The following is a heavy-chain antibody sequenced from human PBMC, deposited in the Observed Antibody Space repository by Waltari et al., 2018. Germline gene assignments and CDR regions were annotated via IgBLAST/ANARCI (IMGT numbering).Heavy chain of an antibody. J-gene: IGHJ4*02. V-gene: IGHV3-53*01. Sequence: EVQLVASGGGLIQAGGSLRLSCAASGFTVSSPYMAWVRQAPGKGLESVAISYSHGTTSYADSVKGRFTISRDNSKNTLFLQMSSVRVDDTAMYYCTTRVAISGVPGMPDYWGQGTLVTVSS. CDR2: SYSHGTT. D-gene: IGHD2-15*01. CDR3: TTRVAISGVPGMPDY. CDR1: GFTVSSPY.